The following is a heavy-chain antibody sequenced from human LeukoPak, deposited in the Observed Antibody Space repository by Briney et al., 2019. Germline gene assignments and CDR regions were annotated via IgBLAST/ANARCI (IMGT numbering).Heavy chain of an antibody. CDR1: GGSISSSSYY. CDR3: ARGRIAVAGYYYYGMDV. V-gene: IGHV4-39*01. J-gene: IGHJ6*02. D-gene: IGHD6-19*01. Sequence: PSETLSLTCTVSGGSISSSSYYWGWIRQPPGKGLEWIGSIYYSGSTYYNPSLKSRVTISVDTSKNQFSLKLSSVTAADTAVYYCARGRIAVAGYYYYGMDVWGQGTTVTVSS. CDR2: IYYSGST.